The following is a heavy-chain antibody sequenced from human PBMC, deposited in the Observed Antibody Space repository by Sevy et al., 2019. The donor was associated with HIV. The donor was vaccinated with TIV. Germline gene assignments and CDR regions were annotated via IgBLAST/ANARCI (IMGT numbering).Heavy chain of an antibody. V-gene: IGHV3-7*01. D-gene: IGHD6-13*01. CDR3: ARDIAAADDGGLDY. CDR2: IKQDGSAK. Sequence: GGSLRLSCAASGFTFSSYWMSWVRQAPGKGLEWVANIKQDGSAKYYVDSVKGRFTMSRDNAKNSRYLEMNSLRAEDTAVYYCARDIAAADDGGLDYWGQGTLVTVSS. J-gene: IGHJ4*02. CDR1: GFTFSSYW.